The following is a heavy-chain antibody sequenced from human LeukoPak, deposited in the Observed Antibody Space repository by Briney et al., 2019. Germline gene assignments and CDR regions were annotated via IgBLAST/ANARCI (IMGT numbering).Heavy chain of an antibody. Sequence: GGSLRLSCAASGFTFSSYGMHWVRQALGKGLEWVAVISYDGSNKYYADSVKGRFTISRDNSKNTLYLQMNSLRAEDTAVYYCSGYGSAEYFQHWGQGTLVTVSS. J-gene: IGHJ1*01. V-gene: IGHV3-30*03. CDR3: SGYGSAEYFQH. CDR1: GFTFSSYG. D-gene: IGHD5-12*01. CDR2: ISYDGSNK.